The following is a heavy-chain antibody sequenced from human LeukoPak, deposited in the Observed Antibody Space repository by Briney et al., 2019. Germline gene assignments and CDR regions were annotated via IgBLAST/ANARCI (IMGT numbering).Heavy chain of an antibody. D-gene: IGHD3-10*01. CDR1: GFTFSSCA. Sequence: PGGSLRLSCAASGFTFSSCAMSWVRQAPGKGLEWVSAISGSGGSTYYADSVKGRFTISRDNSKNTLYLQMNSLRAEDTAVYYCAKIYYGSGSYLLDYWGQGTLVTVSS. J-gene: IGHJ4*02. V-gene: IGHV3-23*01. CDR3: AKIYYGSGSYLLDY. CDR2: ISGSGGST.